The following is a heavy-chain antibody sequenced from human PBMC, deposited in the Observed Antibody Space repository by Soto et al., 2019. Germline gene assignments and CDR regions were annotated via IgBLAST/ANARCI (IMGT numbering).Heavy chain of an antibody. J-gene: IGHJ4*02. V-gene: IGHV4-61*01. CDR1: GGSIGGSNYF. CDR3: ARGVFWSGSQIYYLDY. CDR2: IYYTGST. Sequence: SETLSLTCTVSGGSIGGSNYFWSWIRQPPGKGLEWIGYIYYTGSTNFNPSLKSRVTMSVDTSKNQFSLRLSSVTAADTAVYYCARGVFWSGSQIYYLDYWGQGSLVTVSS. D-gene: IGHD3-3*01.